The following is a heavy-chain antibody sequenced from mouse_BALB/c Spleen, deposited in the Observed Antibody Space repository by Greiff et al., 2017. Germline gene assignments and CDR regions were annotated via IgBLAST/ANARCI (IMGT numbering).Heavy chain of an antibody. J-gene: IGHJ4*01. D-gene: IGHD2-1*01. CDR2: INPGSGGT. CDR1: GYAFTNYL. CDR3: ARRDGNYDYYAMDY. V-gene: IGHV1-54*01. Sequence: QVQLQQSGAELVRPGTSVKVSCKASGYAFTNYLIEWVKQRPGQGLEWIGVINPGSGGTNYNEKFKGKATLTADKSSSTAYMQLSSLTSDDSAVYFCARRDGNYDYYAMDYWGQGTSVTVSS.